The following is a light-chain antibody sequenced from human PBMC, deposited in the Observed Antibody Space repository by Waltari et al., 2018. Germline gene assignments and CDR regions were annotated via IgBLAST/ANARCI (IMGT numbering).Light chain of an antibody. CDR3: TSYAGSTLFVI. J-gene: IGLJ2*01. CDR2: GVS. V-gene: IGLV2-23*02. Sequence: IIYGVSERPSGVSHRFSGSKSGSTAYLTISGLQAEDEANYFCTSYAGSTLFVIFGGGTKLTVL.